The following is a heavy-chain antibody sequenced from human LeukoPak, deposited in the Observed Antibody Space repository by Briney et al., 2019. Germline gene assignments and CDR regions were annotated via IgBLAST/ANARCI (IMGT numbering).Heavy chain of an antibody. D-gene: IGHD2-21*02. V-gene: IGHV3-21*01. J-gene: IGHJ1*01. CDR3: ARGYCGGDCYGD. CDR1: GFTFSDYF. Sequence: GGSLRLSCAASGFTFSDYFMNWVRQAPGKGLEYVSSISGSSRHIYYADSVKGRFTISRDNTKSSLYLQMNSLRVEDMAVYYCARGYCGGDCYGDWGQGTLVTVSS. CDR2: ISGSSRHI.